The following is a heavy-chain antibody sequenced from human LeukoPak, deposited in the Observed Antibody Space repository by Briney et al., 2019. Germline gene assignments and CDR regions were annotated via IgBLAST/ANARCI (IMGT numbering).Heavy chain of an antibody. V-gene: IGHV4-59*08. CDR1: GGSISSYY. CDR3: ARHIRGYSYGFDY. Sequence: PSETLSLTCTVSGGSISSYYWSWIRQPPGKGLEWIGYIYYSGSTNYNPSLKGRVTISVDTSKNQFSLKLSSVTAADTAVYYCARHIRGYSYGFDYWGQGTLVTVSS. CDR2: IYYSGST. D-gene: IGHD5-18*01. J-gene: IGHJ4*02.